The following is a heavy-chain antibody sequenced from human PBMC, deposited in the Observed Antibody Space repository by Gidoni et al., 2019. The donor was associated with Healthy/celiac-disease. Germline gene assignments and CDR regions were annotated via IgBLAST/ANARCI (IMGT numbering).Heavy chain of an antibody. D-gene: IGHD1-26*01. CDR3: AKDGGSYYGHAFDI. V-gene: IGHV3-23*01. CDR1: GFTFSSYA. J-gene: IGHJ3*02. CDR2: ISGRWGST. Sequence: EVQLLESGGGLVQPGGSLRLSCAASGFTFSSYAMSWVRQAPGKGLEWGSAISGRWGSTYYADSVKGRFTISRDNSKNTLYLQMNSLRAEDTAVYYCAKDGGSYYGHAFDIWGQGTMVTVSS.